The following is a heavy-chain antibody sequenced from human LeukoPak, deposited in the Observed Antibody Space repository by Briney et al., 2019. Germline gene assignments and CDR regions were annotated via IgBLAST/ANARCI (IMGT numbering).Heavy chain of an antibody. CDR1: GFTFSSYG. J-gene: IGHJ5*02. D-gene: IGHD2-15*01. CDR2: ISGSGGTT. Sequence: GGSLRLSCAASGFTFSSYGMSWVRQAPGKGLEWVSAISGSGGTTYYADSVKGRFTISRDNSKKTMYLQMKNLRAEDTAVYHCAKAARYCSGGNCYSFDPWGQGTLVTVSS. V-gene: IGHV3-23*01. CDR3: AKAARYCSGGNCYSFDP.